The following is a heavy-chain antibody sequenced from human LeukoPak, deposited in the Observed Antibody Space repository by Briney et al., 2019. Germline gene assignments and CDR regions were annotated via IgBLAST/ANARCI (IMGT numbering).Heavy chain of an antibody. CDR1: GDSISSGGYY. D-gene: IGHD3-22*01. J-gene: IGHJ4*02. CDR3: ARSAYDGSRYYSDS. Sequence: SETLSLTCTVSGDSISSGGYYWSWIRQHPGEGLEWIGYIYHSGITYYNPSLKSRVTTSVDTSKNQFSLKLSSVTAVDTAVYYCARSAYDGSRYYSDSWGQGTLVTVSS. V-gene: IGHV4-31*03. CDR2: IYHSGIT.